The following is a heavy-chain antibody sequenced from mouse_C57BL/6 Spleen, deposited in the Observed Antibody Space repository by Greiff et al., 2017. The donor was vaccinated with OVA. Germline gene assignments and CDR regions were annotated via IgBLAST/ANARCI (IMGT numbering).Heavy chain of an antibody. V-gene: IGHV5-17*01. D-gene: IGHD2-4*01. Sequence: EVQRVESGGGLVKPGGSLKLSCAASGFTFSDYGMHWVRQAPEKGLEWVAYISRGSSTIYYADTVKGRFTSSRDNAKNTLFLQMTSLRSEDTAMYYCARSYYDYGGCAYWGQGTLVTVSA. CDR1: GFTFSDYG. CDR2: ISRGSSTI. CDR3: ARSYYDYGGCAY. J-gene: IGHJ3*01.